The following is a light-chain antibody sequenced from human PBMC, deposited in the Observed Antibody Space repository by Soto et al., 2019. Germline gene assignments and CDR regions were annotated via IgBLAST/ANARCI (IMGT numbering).Light chain of an antibody. CDR1: QSVGYH. Sequence: EIVLTQSPATLSLSPGERATLSCRATQSVGYHLAWYQQKPGQAPRLLIYDASNRATGIPARFSGSGFGTDFTLTISSLQSADFATYYCQQYYSWPRGTFGQGTKVDIK. CDR2: DAS. J-gene: IGKJ1*01. CDR3: QQYYSWPRGT. V-gene: IGKV3-11*01.